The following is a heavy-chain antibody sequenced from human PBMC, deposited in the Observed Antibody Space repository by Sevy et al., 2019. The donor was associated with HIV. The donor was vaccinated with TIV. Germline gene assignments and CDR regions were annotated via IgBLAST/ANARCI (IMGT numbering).Heavy chain of an antibody. Sequence: GGPLRLSCAASGFTFSSYAMHWVRQAPGKGLEWVAVISYDGSNKYYADSVKGRFTISRDNSKNTLYLQMNSLRAEDTAVYYCARGGYGDYVFLDYWGQGTLVTVSS. V-gene: IGHV3-30-3*01. CDR3: ARGGYGDYVFLDY. CDR1: GFTFSSYA. J-gene: IGHJ4*02. D-gene: IGHD4-17*01. CDR2: ISYDGSNK.